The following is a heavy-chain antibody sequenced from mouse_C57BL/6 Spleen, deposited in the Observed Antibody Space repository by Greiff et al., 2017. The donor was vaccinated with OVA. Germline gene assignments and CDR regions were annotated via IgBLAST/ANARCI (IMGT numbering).Heavy chain of an antibody. J-gene: IGHJ4*01. CDR3: ARGVGFMDY. CDR1: GYTFTDYY. D-gene: IGHD1-1*01. Sequence: EVQLQQSGPELVKPGASVKISCKASGYTFTDYYMNWVKQSHGKSLEWIGDINPNNGGTSYNQKFKGKATLTVDKSSSTAYMELRSLTSEDSAVYYCARGVGFMDYWGQGASVTVSS. CDR2: INPNNGGT. V-gene: IGHV1-26*01.